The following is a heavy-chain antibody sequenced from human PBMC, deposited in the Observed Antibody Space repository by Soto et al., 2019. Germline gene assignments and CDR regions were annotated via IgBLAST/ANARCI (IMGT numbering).Heavy chain of an antibody. Sequence: EVQVLESGGGLVQPGGSLRLSCAASGFTFSSYAMSWVRQAPGKGLEWVSAISGRTGSTSYADSVKGRFTISRDNSRNTLYLQMNSLSAEDTAVYYCGVQYDYWCQGNLVTVSS. CDR3: GVQYDY. CDR2: ISGRTGST. CDR1: GFTFSSYA. V-gene: IGHV3-23*01. J-gene: IGHJ4*02. D-gene: IGHD1-1*01.